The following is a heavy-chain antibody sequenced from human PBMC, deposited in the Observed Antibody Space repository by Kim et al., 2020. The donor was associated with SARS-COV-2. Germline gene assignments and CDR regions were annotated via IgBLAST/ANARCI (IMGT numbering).Heavy chain of an antibody. CDR3: ARHGPRETAMAHNWFDP. Sequence: GESLKISCKGSGYSFSSYWITWVRQMPGKGLEWMGRIDPSDSYTSYSPSFQGHVTISADKSISTVYLQWSSLRASDTAMYYCARHGPRETAMAHNWFDPWGQGTLVTVSS. D-gene: IGHD5-18*01. J-gene: IGHJ5*02. V-gene: IGHV5-10-1*01. CDR1: GYSFSSYW. CDR2: IDPSDSYT.